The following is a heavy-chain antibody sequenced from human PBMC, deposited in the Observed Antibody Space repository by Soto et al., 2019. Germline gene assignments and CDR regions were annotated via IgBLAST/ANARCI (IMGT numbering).Heavy chain of an antibody. CDR2: IIPIFGTA. D-gene: IGHD3-22*01. V-gene: IGHV1-69*01. Sequence: QVQLVQSGAEVKKPGSSVKVSCKASGGTFSSYAISWVRQAPGQGLEWMGGIIPIFGTANYAQKFQGRVTITADESTSTAYMELSSLRSEYTAVYYCATTPRYYYDRSGYWDYWGQGPLVTVSS. J-gene: IGHJ4*02. CDR1: GGTFSSYA. CDR3: ATTPRYYYDRSGYWDY.